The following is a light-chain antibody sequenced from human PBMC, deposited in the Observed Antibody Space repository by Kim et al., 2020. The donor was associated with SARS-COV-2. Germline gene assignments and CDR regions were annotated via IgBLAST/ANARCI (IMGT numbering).Light chain of an antibody. J-gene: IGLJ1*01. CDR3: SSYASSTSYV. Sequence: QAASVSGSPGQSITISCTGTSSDVGGYDYVSWYQQHPGKAPILIIYHVINRPSGVSNRFSKSGNTASLTISGLQAEDEADYYCSSYASSTSYVFGTG. CDR2: HVI. V-gene: IGLV2-14*03. CDR1: SSDVGGYDY.